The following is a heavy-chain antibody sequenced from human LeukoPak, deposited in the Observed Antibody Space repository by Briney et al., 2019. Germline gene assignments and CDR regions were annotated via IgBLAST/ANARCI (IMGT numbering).Heavy chain of an antibody. J-gene: IGHJ4*02. V-gene: IGHV4-39*01. D-gene: IGHD4-17*01. Sequence: SETLSLTCTVSGGSISSGGYYWSWIRQPPGKGLEWIGSIYYSGSTYYNPSLKSRVTISVDTSKNQFSLKLSSVTAADTAVYYCARQYDYGDRRIDYWGQGTLVTVSS. CDR3: ARQYDYGDRRIDY. CDR2: IYYSGST. CDR1: GGSISSGGYY.